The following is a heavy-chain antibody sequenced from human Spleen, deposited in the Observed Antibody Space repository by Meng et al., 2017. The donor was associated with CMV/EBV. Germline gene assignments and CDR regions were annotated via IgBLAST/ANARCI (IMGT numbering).Heavy chain of an antibody. V-gene: IGHV3-21*01. CDR3: ARDLGRYYDSSGPDY. Sequence: GESLKISCAASGFTFSSFTMNWVRQAPGQGLEWVSSISPSSSYIYYADSVKGRFTISRDNGNDSLYLQMNSLRAEDTAVYYCARDLGRYYDSSGPDYWGQGTLVTVSS. CDR2: ISPSSSYI. D-gene: IGHD3-22*01. CDR1: GFTFSSFT. J-gene: IGHJ4*02.